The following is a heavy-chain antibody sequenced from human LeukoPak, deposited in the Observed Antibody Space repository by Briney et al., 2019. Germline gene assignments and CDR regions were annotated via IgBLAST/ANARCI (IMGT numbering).Heavy chain of an antibody. J-gene: IGHJ3*02. V-gene: IGHV1-18*01. CDR3: ARDYYNDYEDTFDI. Sequence: ASVKVSCKASGYSFASYGISWVRQAPGQGLKWMGWVSGYDGRTNYAQNLKGRVTVTAETSTSTVYMELRSLRSDDTAIYYCARDYYNDYEDTFDIWAKGQWSPSLQ. CDR1: GYSFASYG. CDR2: VSGYDGRT. D-gene: IGHD4-11*01.